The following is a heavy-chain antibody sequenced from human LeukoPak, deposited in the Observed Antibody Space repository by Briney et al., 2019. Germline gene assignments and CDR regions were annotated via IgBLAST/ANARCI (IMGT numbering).Heavy chain of an antibody. J-gene: IGHJ4*02. CDR2: IYPGGSDT. CDR3: ARPYSSNWYYFDY. Sequence: GESLKISCKASGYSFTNYWVAWVRQMPGKGLELMGIIYPGGSDTRYSPSFEGQVTISAEKSINTAYLQWSSLKASATAMYYCARPYSSNWYYFDYWGQGTLVTVSS. CDR1: GYSFTNYW. D-gene: IGHD6-13*01. V-gene: IGHV5-51*03.